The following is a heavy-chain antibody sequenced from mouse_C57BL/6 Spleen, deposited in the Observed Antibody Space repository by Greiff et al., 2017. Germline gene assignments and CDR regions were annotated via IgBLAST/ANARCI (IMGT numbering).Heavy chain of an antibody. CDR3: ARDIYDGSRRYFDV. V-gene: IGHV1-22*01. CDR1: GYTFTDYN. CDR2: INPNNGGT. J-gene: IGHJ1*03. Sequence: VQLQQSGPELVKPGASVKMSCKASGYTFTDYNMHWVKQSHGKSLEWIGYINPNNGGTSYNQKFKGKATLTVNKSSSTAYMGLRSLTSEDSAVYYCARDIYDGSRRYFDVWGTGTTVTVSS. D-gene: IGHD2-3*01.